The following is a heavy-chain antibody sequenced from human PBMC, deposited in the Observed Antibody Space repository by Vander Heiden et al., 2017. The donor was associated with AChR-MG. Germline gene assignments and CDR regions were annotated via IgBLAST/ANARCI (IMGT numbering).Heavy chain of an antibody. J-gene: IGHJ5*02. CDR2: INPNSGGT. D-gene: IGHD2-2*01. CDR3: ARGLVVPAAMGRWWFDP. CDR1: GYTFTGYY. Sequence: QVQLVQSGAEVKKPGASVKVSCKASGYTFTGYYMHWVRQAPGQGLEWMGWINPNSGGTNYAQKFQGRVTMTRDTSISTAYMELSRLRSDDTAVYYCARGLVVPAAMGRWWFDPWGQGTLVTVSS. V-gene: IGHV1-2*02.